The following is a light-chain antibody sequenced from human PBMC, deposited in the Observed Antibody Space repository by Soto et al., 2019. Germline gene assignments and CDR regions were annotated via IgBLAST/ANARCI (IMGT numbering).Light chain of an antibody. V-gene: IGKV3D-20*02. Sequence: EIVMTQSPATLSVSPGERATLSCRASHTISSSYLAWYQQKPGQAPRLLIYDASNRATDIPARFRGSGSGTDFTLTISSLEPEDSAVYYCQQRSNWPITFGQGTRLEIK. J-gene: IGKJ5*01. CDR3: QQRSNWPIT. CDR1: HTISSSY. CDR2: DAS.